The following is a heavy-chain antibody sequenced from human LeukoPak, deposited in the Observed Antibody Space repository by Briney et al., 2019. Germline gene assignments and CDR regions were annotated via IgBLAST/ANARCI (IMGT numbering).Heavy chain of an antibody. Sequence: GGSLRLSCAASGFTFDDYAMHWVRQAPGKGLEWVSGISWNSGSIGYADSVKGRFTISRDNAKNSLYLQMNSLRAEDTALYYCAKDLDHYCSGGSCYGDYYYGMDVWGQGPRSPSP. D-gene: IGHD2-15*01. J-gene: IGHJ6*02. V-gene: IGHV3-9*01. CDR2: ISWNSGSI. CDR1: GFTFDDYA. CDR3: AKDLDHYCSGGSCYGDYYYGMDV.